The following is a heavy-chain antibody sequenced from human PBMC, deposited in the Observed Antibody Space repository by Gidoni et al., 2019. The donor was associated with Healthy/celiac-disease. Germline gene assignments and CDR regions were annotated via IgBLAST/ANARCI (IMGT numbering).Heavy chain of an antibody. V-gene: IGHV3-11*01. J-gene: IGHJ1*01. D-gene: IGHD2-21*02. Sequence: QVQLVESGGGLVKQGGSLRLSCAASGFTFRDYYMSWIRQAHGKGLGWVSYISSSGSTIYYADSVQVRFTISRDNAKNSLYLQMNSLRAEDTAVYYCARLDCGGDCYPESFQHWGQGTLVTVSS. CDR2: ISSSGSTI. CDR3: ARLDCGGDCYPESFQH. CDR1: GFTFRDYY.